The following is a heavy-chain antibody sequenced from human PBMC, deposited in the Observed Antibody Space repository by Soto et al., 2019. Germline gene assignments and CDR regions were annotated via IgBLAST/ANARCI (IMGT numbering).Heavy chain of an antibody. CDR1: GFTVRSNY. CDR2: IYSSDST. CDR3: ARVDATYDFWSGYYYAFDY. D-gene: IGHD3-3*01. Sequence: EVQLVESGGGLIQPAGSLRLSCAASGFTVRSNYMSWVRQAPGKGLEWVSIIYSSDSTYYADSVKGRFTISRDNSKNTLCLQLNSLRAEDTAVYYCARVDATYDFWSGYYYAFDYWGQGTLVTVSS. J-gene: IGHJ4*02. V-gene: IGHV3-53*01.